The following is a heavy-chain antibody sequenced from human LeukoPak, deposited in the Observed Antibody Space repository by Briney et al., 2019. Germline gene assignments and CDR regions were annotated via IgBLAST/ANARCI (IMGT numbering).Heavy chain of an antibody. CDR3: ARDPLGHYCGESGDYEDY. D-gene: IGHD3-3*01. CDR2: IIPIFGTA. CDR1: VGTFNSYD. J-gene: IGHJ4*02. Sequence: SVKVSCKASVGTFNSYDISWVRQAPGQGLEWMGGIIPIFGTANYAQKFQDRVTITADESTSTVYMELSSLRSEDTAVYYCARDPLGHYCGESGDYEDYWGQGTLVTVSS. V-gene: IGHV1-69*01.